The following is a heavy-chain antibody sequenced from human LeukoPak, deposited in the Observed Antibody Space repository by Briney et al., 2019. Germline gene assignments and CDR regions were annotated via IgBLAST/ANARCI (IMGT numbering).Heavy chain of an antibody. CDR3: AAWYSETTQEHNS. D-gene: IGHD2-21*01. J-gene: IGHJ4*02. Sequence: GGSLRLSCAASGFTFSSYAMSWVRQAPGKGLEWVSGISGSVVSTYYADSVKGRFTISRDNAKTSLFLQMNSLRAEDTALYYCAAWYSETTQEHNSWGQGTLVTVSS. V-gene: IGHV3-23*01. CDR2: ISGSVVST. CDR1: GFTFSSYA.